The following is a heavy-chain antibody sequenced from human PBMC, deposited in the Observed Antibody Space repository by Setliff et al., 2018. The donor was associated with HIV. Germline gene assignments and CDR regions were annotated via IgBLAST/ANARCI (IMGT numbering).Heavy chain of an antibody. V-gene: IGHV3-30*02. Sequence: GGSLRLSCAASGFTFSSYGMHWVRQAPGKGLEWVAFIRYDGSDKYYVDSVKGRFTVSRDNSKNTLYLQMNSLRPEDTALYYCAKDRLLDGSSWYYLDYWGQGTLVTVSS. CDR3: AKDRLLDGSSWYYLDY. J-gene: IGHJ4*02. D-gene: IGHD6-13*01. CDR2: IRYDGSDK. CDR1: GFTFSSYG.